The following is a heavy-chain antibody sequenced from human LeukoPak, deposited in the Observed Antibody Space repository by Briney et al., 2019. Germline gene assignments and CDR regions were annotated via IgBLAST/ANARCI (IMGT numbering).Heavy chain of an antibody. D-gene: IGHD2-15*01. J-gene: IGHJ3*02. CDR3: ARSEGHCSGGSCYTFDI. V-gene: IGHV3-21*01. CDR1: GFTFSSYS. CDR2: ISSSSSYI. Sequence: GGSLRLSCAASGFTFSSYSMNWVRQAPGKGLEWVSSISSSSSYIYYADSVKGRFTISRDNAKNSLYLQMNSLRAEDTAVYYCARSEGHCSGGSCYTFDIWGQGTVVTVSS.